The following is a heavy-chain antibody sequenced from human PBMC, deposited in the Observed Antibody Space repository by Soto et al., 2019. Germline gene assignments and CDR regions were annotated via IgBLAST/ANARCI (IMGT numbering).Heavy chain of an antibody. Sequence: SETLSLTCTVSGGSISSSSYYWGWIRQPPGKGLEWIGSIYYSGSTYYNPSLKSRVTISVDTSKNQFSLKLSSVTAADTAVYYCARRIAVAGNGEFDYWGQGTLVTVSS. V-gene: IGHV4-39*01. CDR3: ARRIAVAGNGEFDY. D-gene: IGHD6-19*01. CDR1: GGSISSSSYY. J-gene: IGHJ4*02. CDR2: IYYSGST.